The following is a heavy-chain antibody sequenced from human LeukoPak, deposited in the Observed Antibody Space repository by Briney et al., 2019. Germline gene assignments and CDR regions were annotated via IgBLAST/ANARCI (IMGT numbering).Heavy chain of an antibody. CDR2: IYSDGST. CDR1: GFTVSTNY. J-gene: IGHJ6*03. D-gene: IGHD3-3*01. Sequence: QTGGSLRLSFAASGFTVSTNYMSWVRQAPGKKLEWVSDIYSDGSTFYADSVKGRFTISRDNSKNTLYLQMNSLRAEDTAVYYCAKDPPIFGAYYYYMDVWGKGTTVTVSS. V-gene: IGHV3-53*01. CDR3: AKDPPIFGAYYYYMDV.